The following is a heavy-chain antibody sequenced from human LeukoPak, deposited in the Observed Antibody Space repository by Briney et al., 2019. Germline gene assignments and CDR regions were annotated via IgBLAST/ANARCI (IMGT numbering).Heavy chain of an antibody. CDR1: GGSISSYY. J-gene: IGHJ5*02. CDR3: AREEVAAANWFDP. Sequence: SETLSLTCTVSGGSISSYYWSWIRQPPGKGLEWIGYIYYSGSTNYNPSLKSRVTISVDTSKNQFSLKLSSVTAADTAVYYCAREEVAAANWFDPWGQGTLVTVSS. V-gene: IGHV4-59*12. D-gene: IGHD6-13*01. CDR2: IYYSGST.